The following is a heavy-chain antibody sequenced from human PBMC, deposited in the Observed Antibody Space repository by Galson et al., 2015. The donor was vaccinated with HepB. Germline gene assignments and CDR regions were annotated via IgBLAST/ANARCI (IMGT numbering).Heavy chain of an antibody. CDR1: DYTFSNYG. V-gene: IGHV1-18*01. CDR3: ARDVSFDFWSGYYPKHGLDV. J-gene: IGHJ6*02. CDR2: ISAYNANVENGHT. D-gene: IGHD3-3*01. Sequence: SVKVSCKAFDYTFSNYGITWVRQAPGQGLEWMGWISAYNANVENGHTNYAQKFQGRVTMTTDRSTSTAYMELRSLRSDDTAVYYCARDVSFDFWSGYYPKHGLDVWGQGTTVIVS.